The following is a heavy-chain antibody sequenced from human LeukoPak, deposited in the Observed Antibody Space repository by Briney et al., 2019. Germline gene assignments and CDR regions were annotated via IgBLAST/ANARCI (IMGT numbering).Heavy chain of an antibody. Sequence: PGGSLRLSCVASGFTFSSYSMNWVRQAPGKGLEWVSSINSNGDYIYYADSVKGRFTISRDSARNSLFLQMNSLRAEDTAVYYCARDPLEEGFDYWGQGTLVTVSS. CDR1: GFTFSSYS. J-gene: IGHJ4*02. V-gene: IGHV3-21*01. D-gene: IGHD3-3*01. CDR3: ARDPLEEGFDY. CDR2: INSNGDYI.